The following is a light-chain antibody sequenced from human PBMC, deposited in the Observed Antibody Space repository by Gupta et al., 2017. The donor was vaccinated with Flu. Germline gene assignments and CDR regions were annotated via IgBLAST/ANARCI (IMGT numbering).Light chain of an antibody. V-gene: IGLV1-40*01. CDR1: TSNIGADYD. CDR2: RKS. J-gene: IGLJ2*01. CDR3: QSYEDGLTDPKVV. Sequence: QSVLTQPPSVSGAPGQRVTISCTGTTSNIGADYDVHWYQQLPGTAPKLLIYRKSNRPSGVPDRFSGAKSGTSAYLASNGLQAEDEADYYGQSYEDGLTDPKVVFGGGTKLTVL.